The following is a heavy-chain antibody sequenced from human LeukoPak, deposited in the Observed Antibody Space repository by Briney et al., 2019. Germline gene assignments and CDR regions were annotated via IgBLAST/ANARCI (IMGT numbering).Heavy chain of an antibody. D-gene: IGHD5-18*01. CDR3: ARAGGYSYGHPFDY. Sequence: SETLSLTCAVYGGSFSGYYWSWIRQPPGKGLEWSGYIYYSGSTNYNPSLKSRVTISVDTSKNQCSLKLSSVTAADTAVYYCARAGGYSYGHPFDYWGQGTLVTVSS. J-gene: IGHJ4*02. V-gene: IGHV4-59*01. CDR2: IYYSGST. CDR1: GGSFSGYY.